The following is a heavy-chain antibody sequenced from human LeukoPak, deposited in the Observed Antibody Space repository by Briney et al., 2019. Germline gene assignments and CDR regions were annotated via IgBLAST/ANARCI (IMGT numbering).Heavy chain of an antibody. CDR2: IYYSGST. J-gene: IGHJ6*03. Sequence: PSETLSLTCTVSGGSISSHYWSWIRQPPGKGLEWIGYIYYSGSTNYNPSLKSRVTISVDTSKNQFSLKLSSVTAADTAVYYCARAGYYYYMDVWDKGTTVTVSS. CDR3: ARAGYYYYMDV. V-gene: IGHV4-59*11. CDR1: GGSISSHY.